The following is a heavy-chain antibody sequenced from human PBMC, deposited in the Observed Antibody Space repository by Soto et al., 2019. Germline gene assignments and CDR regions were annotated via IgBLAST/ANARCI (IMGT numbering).Heavy chain of an antibody. CDR3: ARXGLLAAADLRYYYGMDV. V-gene: IGHV4-4*07. J-gene: IGHJ6*02. CDR2: IYTSGST. Sequence: PSETLSLTCTVSGGSISGYYWSWIRQPAGKGLEWIGRIYTSGSTNYNPSLKSRVTMSVDTSKNQFSLKLSSVTAADTAVYYCARXGLLAAADLRYYYGMDVWGQGTTVTVSS. CDR1: GGSISGYY. D-gene: IGHD6-13*01.